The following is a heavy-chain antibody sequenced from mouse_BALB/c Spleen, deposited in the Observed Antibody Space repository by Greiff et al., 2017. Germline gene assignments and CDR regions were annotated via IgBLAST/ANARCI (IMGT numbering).Heavy chain of an antibody. CDR2: IDPSDSET. CDR3: ARWGGNAFAY. J-gene: IGHJ3*01. D-gene: IGHD1-1*02. CDR1: GYTFTSYW. V-gene: IGHV1-69*02. Sequence: QVQLKQPGAELVKPGAPVKLSCKASGYTFTSYWMNWVKQRPGRGLEWIGRIDPSDSETHYNQKFKDKATLTVDKSSSTAYIQLSSLTSEDSAVYYCARWGGNAFAYWGQGTLVTVSA.